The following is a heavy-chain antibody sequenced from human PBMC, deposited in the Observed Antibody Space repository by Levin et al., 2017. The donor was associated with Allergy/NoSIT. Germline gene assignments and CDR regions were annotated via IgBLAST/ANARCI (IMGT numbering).Heavy chain of an antibody. CDR3: AKTYGSTDDALDF. J-gene: IGHJ3*01. CDR1: GFDFRSHG. CDR2: IAYDGSEK. V-gene: IGHV3-30*18. Sequence: GESLKISCAASGFDFRSHGMHWVRQAPGKGLEWVAVIAYDGSEKYTADSVKGRFSISRDNSKNMLYMQMNSLRGEGTAVYYCAKTYGSTDDALDFWGQGTMVTVSP. D-gene: IGHD3-10*01.